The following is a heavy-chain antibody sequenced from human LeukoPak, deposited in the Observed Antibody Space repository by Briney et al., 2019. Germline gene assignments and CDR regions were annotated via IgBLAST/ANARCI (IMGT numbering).Heavy chain of an antibody. CDR3: AKDLDSSDYYFHAYFDH. V-gene: IGHV3-23*01. CDR1: GFTFSNYA. J-gene: IGHJ4*02. D-gene: IGHD3-22*01. CDR2: ISGGGGNT. Sequence: PGGSLRLSCAASGFTFSNYAMSWVRQAPGKGLEWVSAISGGGGNTYYTDSVKGRFTISRGNSKDTLYLLLNSLRAEDTAVYYCAKDLDSSDYYFHAYFDHWGQGTLVTVSS.